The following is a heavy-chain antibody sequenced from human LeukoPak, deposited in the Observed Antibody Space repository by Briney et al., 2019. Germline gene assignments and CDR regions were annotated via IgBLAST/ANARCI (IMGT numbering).Heavy chain of an antibody. CDR3: AKTLGYCSSTSCQGAFDI. V-gene: IGHV3-23*01. Sequence: PGGSLRLSCAASEFTFSSYAMSWVRQAPGKGLEWVSTMSGSGGTTYYADSVKGRFTISRDNSKNALYLQMNSLRAEDTAVYYCAKTLGYCSSTSCQGAFDIWGQGTMVTVSS. J-gene: IGHJ3*02. CDR2: MSGSGGTT. CDR1: EFTFSSYA. D-gene: IGHD2-2*01.